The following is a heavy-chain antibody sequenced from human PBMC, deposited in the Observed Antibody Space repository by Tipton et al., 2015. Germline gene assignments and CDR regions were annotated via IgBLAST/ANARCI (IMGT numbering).Heavy chain of an antibody. CDR1: GYSFTNYY. D-gene: IGHD3-22*01. CDR3: ARDRGYYDDSGYFPGAFDI. Sequence: QSGAEVKKPGASVKISCKASGYSFTNYYMHWVRQAPGQGLEWMGIINPSGGSTTSSQKFQGRVTMTRDTSTNTVYMELSSLRSDDTAVYYCARDRGYYDDSGYFPGAFDIWGQGTVVSVSS. J-gene: IGHJ3*02. V-gene: IGHV1-46*01. CDR2: INPSGGST.